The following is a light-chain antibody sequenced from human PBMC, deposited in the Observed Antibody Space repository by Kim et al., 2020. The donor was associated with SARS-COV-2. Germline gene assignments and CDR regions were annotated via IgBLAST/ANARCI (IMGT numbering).Light chain of an antibody. Sequence: QAVVTQPPSASGTPGQRVTISCSGSSSNIGSNNVAWYQQFPGAAPNVLIHSNNQRPSGIPDRFSGSRSGTSASLAISGLQSGDEADYYCAVWDDSLKQGVFGGGTQLTVL. J-gene: IGLJ3*02. CDR1: SSNIGSNN. V-gene: IGLV1-44*01. CDR3: AVWDDSLKQGV. CDR2: SNN.